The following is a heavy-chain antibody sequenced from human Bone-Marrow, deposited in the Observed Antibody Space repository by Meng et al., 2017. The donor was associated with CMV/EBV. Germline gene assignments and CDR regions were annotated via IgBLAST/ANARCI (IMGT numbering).Heavy chain of an antibody. CDR3: AKYGDGYNCDY. J-gene: IGHJ4*02. Sequence: GESLKISCAASGFTFSNYGMTWVRQAPGKGLEWVSAISGSGGSTYYADSVKGRFTISRDNSKNTLYLQMNSLIAEDTAVYYCAKYGDGYNCDYWGQGTLVTVSS. CDR1: GFTFSNYG. CDR2: ISGSGGST. V-gene: IGHV3-23*01. D-gene: IGHD5-24*01.